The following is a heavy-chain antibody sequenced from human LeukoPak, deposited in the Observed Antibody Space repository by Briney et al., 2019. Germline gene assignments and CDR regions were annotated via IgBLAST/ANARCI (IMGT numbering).Heavy chain of an antibody. CDR2: IRSKAYGGTT. CDR3: TRDMQYQLLGYYYYYYGMDV. V-gene: IGHV3-49*04. CDR1: GFTFGDYA. D-gene: IGHD2-2*01. J-gene: IGHJ6*02. Sequence: GGSLRLSCTASGFTFGDYAMSWVRQAPGKGLEWVGFIRSKAYGGTTECAASVKGRFTISRDDSKSIAYLQMNSLKTEDTAVYYCTRDMQYQLLGYYYYYYGMDVWGQGTTVTVSS.